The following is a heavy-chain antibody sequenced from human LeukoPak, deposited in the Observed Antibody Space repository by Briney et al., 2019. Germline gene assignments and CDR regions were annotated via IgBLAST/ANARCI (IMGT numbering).Heavy chain of an antibody. V-gene: IGHV3-33*08. D-gene: IGHD1-26*01. Sequence: GGSLRLSCAASGFTFSSCAMSWVRQAPGKGLEWVAVIWYDGSNKYYADSVKGRFTISRDNSKNTLYVQMNSLRAEDTAVYYCATVRGASGSYYIDYWGQGTLVTVSS. CDR3: ATVRGASGSYYIDY. CDR2: IWYDGSNK. J-gene: IGHJ4*02. CDR1: GFTFSSCA.